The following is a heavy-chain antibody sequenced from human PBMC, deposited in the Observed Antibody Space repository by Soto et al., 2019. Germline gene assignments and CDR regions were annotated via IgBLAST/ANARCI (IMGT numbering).Heavy chain of an antibody. Sequence: QVQLVESGGGVVQPGGSLRLSCAASGFTFSNYGMHWVRQAPGKGLEWVAVIWYDGNNKYYADSVKGRFTISRDHSNTTLYVQMPRLRAEDTAVYYCARGLHSLFDYWGQGTLVTVSS. CDR3: ARGLHSLFDY. V-gene: IGHV3-33*01. CDR1: GFTFSNYG. CDR2: IWYDGNNK. D-gene: IGHD2-21*01. J-gene: IGHJ4*02.